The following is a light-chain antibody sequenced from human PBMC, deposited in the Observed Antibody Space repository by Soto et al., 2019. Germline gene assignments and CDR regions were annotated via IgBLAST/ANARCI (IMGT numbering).Light chain of an antibody. J-gene: IGKJ1*01. CDR1: QSAGNF. CDR2: DAS. CDR3: QQYNNWPPWT. Sequence: EIVMTQSPATLSVSPGETASLSCRASQSAGNFLAWYQQKPGQAPRLLIYDASTRATGIPARFSGSGSGTEFTLTISSLQSEDFAVYYCQQYNNWPPWTFGQGTKVDIK. V-gene: IGKV3-15*01.